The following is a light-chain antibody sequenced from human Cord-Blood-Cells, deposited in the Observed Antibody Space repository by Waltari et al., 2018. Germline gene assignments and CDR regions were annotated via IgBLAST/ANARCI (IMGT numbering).Light chain of an antibody. V-gene: IGLV2-14*01. CDR2: EVS. CDR3: SSYTSSSTYV. CDR1: SSDVGVSNY. J-gene: IGLJ1*01. Sequence: QSALTQPASVSGSPGQSTTISCPGTSSDVGVSNYVSWYQQHQGKAPKLMIYEVSNRPSGVSNRFSGSKSGNTASLTISGLQAEDEADYYCSSYTSSSTYVFGTGTKVTVL.